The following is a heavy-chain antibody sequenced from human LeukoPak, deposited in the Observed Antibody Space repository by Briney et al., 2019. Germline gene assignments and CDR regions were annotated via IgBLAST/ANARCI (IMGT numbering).Heavy chain of an antibody. CDR3: ARGDSTYDAFDI. CDR1: GYTFTSYD. V-gene: IGHV1-8*01. CDR2: MNPNSGNT. Sequence: ASVKVSCTASGYTFTSYDINWVRQATGQGLEWMGWMNPNSGNTGYAQKFQGRVTMTRNTSISTAYMELSSLRSEDTAVYYCARGDSTYDAFDIWGQGTMVTVSS. J-gene: IGHJ3*02. D-gene: IGHD3-22*01.